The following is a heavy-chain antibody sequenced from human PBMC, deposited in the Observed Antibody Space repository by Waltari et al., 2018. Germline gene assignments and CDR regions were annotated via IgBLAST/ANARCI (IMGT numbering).Heavy chain of an antibody. D-gene: IGHD6-19*01. Sequence: DVRLVESGGGLVQPGGSLRLSCSTSGFAFSKNWMSWVRHAPGKGLEWVANINENGSEIYYVHSVKGRFTLSRDNTKNSLFLQMNSLKPDDTAVYYCAASTAWYGTYFDYWGQGSLVTVA. CDR1: GFAFSKNW. J-gene: IGHJ4*02. V-gene: IGHV3-7*05. CDR3: AASTAWYGTYFDY. CDR2: INENGSEI.